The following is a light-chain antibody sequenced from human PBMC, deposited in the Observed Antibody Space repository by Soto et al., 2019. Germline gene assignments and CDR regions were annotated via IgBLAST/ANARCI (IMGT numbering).Light chain of an antibody. J-gene: IGKJ5*01. Sequence: MARSPSSLSASVCDRGTITFRASQSVSSNLAWYQQKPGQAPRLLIYGASTRATGIPARFSGSGSGTEFTLTISSRQSGDFSGYYFQQYNNWPLAFGQGTRLEIK. CDR1: QSVSSN. CDR2: GAS. CDR3: QQYNNWPLA. V-gene: IGKV3-15*01.